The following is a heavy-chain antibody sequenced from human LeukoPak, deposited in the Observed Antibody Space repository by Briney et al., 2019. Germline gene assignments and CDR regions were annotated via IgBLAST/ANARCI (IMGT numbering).Heavy chain of an antibody. J-gene: IGHJ6*02. CDR2: IHYSGST. CDR3: ARAPSIAVAGTVYYYYYGMDV. CDR1: GGSISSYY. Sequence: SETLSLTCTVSGGSISSYYWSWIRQPPGKGLEWIGYIHYSGSTNYNPSLKSRVTISVDTSKNQFSLKLSSVTAADTAVYYCARAPSIAVAGTVYYYYYGMDVWGQGTTVTVSS. D-gene: IGHD6-19*01. V-gene: IGHV4-59*08.